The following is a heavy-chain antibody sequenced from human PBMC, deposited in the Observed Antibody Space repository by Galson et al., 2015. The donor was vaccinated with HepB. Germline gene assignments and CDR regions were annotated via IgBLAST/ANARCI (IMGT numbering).Heavy chain of an antibody. CDR2: ISSSGSTI. J-gene: IGHJ4*02. CDR3: ARDPLAAAGFDY. V-gene: IGHV3-48*03. Sequence: SLRLSCAASGFTFSSYAMHWVRQAPGKGLEWVSYISSSGSTIYYADSVKGRFTISRDNAKNSLYLQMNSLRAEDTAVYYCARDPLAAAGFDYWGQGTLVTVSS. CDR1: GFTFSSYA. D-gene: IGHD6-13*01.